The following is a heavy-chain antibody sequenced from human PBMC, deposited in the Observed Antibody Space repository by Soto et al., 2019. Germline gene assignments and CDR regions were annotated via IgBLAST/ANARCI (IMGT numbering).Heavy chain of an antibody. J-gene: IGHJ5*02. CDR3: ATDPLRFLEWLGPNWFDP. CDR2: ISGSGGST. V-gene: IGHV3-23*01. D-gene: IGHD3-3*01. CDR1: GFTFSSYA. Sequence: EVQLLESGGGLVQPGGSLRLSCAASGFTFSSYAMSWVRQAPGKGLEWVSAISGSGGSTYYADSVKGRFTISRDNSKNTLYLQMNSRRAEDTAVYYCATDPLRFLEWLGPNWFDPWGQGTLVTVSS.